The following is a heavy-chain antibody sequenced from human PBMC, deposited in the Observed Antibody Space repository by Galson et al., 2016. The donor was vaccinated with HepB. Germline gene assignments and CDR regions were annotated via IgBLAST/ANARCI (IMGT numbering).Heavy chain of an antibody. CDR3: AKGDESIPARYGMDV. J-gene: IGHJ6*04. V-gene: IGHV3-9*01. CDR1: GFTFDGFA. Sequence: SLRLSCAASGFTFDGFATHWVRQAPGKGLEWVAGISRHSTIINHADSVKGRFTISRDNAKNSLYLEMNNLKIDDTALYYCAKGDESIPARYGMDVWGKGTTVTVSS. D-gene: IGHD6-6*01. CDR2: ISRHSTII.